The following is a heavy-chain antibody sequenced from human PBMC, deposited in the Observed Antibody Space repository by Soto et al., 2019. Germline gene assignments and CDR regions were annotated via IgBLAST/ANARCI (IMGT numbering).Heavy chain of an antibody. D-gene: IGHD3-10*01. V-gene: IGHV1-69*08. Sequence: QVQLVQSGAEVKKPGSSVKVSCKASGGTFSSYTISWVRQAPGQGLEWMGRIIPILGIANYAQKFQGRVTITADKSTSTAYMELSSLRSEDTAVYYCAREDAGSYHYYFDYWGQGTLVTVSS. CDR1: GGTFSSYT. CDR2: IIPILGIA. J-gene: IGHJ4*02. CDR3: AREDAGSYHYYFDY.